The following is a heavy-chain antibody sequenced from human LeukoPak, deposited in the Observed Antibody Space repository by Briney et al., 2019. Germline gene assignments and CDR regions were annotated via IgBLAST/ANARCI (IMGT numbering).Heavy chain of an antibody. D-gene: IGHD3-10*01. Sequence: VASVKVSCKASGYTFTSYAMHWVRQAPGQRLEWMGWINAGNGNTKYSQKFQGRVTITRDTSASTAYMELSSLRSEDTAVYYCARNGLLWFGEPGGTNWFGPWGQGTLVTVSS. CDR3: ARNGLLWFGEPGGTNWFGP. CDR1: GYTFTSYA. J-gene: IGHJ5*02. CDR2: INAGNGNT. V-gene: IGHV1-3*01.